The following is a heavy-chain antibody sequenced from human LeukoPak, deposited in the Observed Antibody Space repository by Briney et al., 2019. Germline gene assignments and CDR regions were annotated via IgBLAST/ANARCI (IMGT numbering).Heavy chain of an antibody. J-gene: IGHJ3*02. CDR3: ARGGDIVGTSRSAFDI. CDR1: GFTVSNNY. Sequence: GGSLRLSCAASGFTVSNNYMSWVRQAPGKGLEWVSLIYSSGSTDYADSVKGRFTISRDNSRNTLYLQMNSLRDEDTAVYYCARGGDIVGTSRSAFDIWGQGTMVTVSS. V-gene: IGHV3-53*01. D-gene: IGHD1-26*01. CDR2: IYSSGST.